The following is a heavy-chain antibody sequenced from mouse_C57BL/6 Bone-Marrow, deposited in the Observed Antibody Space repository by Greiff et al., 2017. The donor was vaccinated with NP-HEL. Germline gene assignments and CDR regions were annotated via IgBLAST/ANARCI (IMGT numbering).Heavy chain of an antibody. CDR3: ARGPHYYGSSYGFAY. Sequence: QVQLQQPGAELVMPGASVKLSCKASGYTFTSYWMHWVKQRPGQGLEWIGEIDPSDSYTNYNQKFKGKSTLTVDKSSSTAYMQLSSLTSEDSAVYYCARGPHYYGSSYGFAYWGQGTLVTVSA. V-gene: IGHV1-69*01. J-gene: IGHJ3*01. CDR1: GYTFTSYW. CDR2: IDPSDSYT. D-gene: IGHD1-1*01.